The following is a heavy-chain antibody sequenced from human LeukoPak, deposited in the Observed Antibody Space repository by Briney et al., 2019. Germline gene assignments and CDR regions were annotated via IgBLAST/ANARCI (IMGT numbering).Heavy chain of an antibody. V-gene: IGHV4-4*07. CDR2: IYTSGST. J-gene: IGHJ2*01. CDR1: DGSISSYY. CDR3: VSHDSPNWYFDL. Sequence: SETLSLTCTVSDGSISSYYWSWIRQPAGKGLEWIGRIYTSGSTNYNPSLKSRVTMSVDTSKNQFSLKLSSVTAADTAVYYCVSHDSPNWYFDLWGRGTLVTVSS. D-gene: IGHD2-15*01.